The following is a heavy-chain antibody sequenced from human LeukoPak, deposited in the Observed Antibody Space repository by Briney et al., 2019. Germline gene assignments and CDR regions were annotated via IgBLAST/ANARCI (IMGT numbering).Heavy chain of an antibody. Sequence: GASVKVSCKASGYTFTGYYMHWVRQAPGQGLEWMGWINPNSGGTNYAQKFQGRVTMTRDTSISTAYMELSRLRSDDTAVYYCAREFEGRYNWNDDFDYWGQGTLVTVSS. CDR1: GYTFTGYY. CDR2: INPNSGGT. V-gene: IGHV1-2*02. D-gene: IGHD1-1*01. CDR3: AREFEGRYNWNDDFDY. J-gene: IGHJ4*02.